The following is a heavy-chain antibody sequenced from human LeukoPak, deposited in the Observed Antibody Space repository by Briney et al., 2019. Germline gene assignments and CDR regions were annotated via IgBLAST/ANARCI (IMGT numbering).Heavy chain of an antibody. CDR1: GGSFSGYY. Sequence: SETLSLTCAVYGGSFSGYYWSWIRQPPGKGLEWIGEINHSGSTNYNPSLKSRVTISVDTSKNQFSLKPSSVTAADTAVYYCARAYSGSYRGWFDPWGQGTLVTVSS. CDR3: ARAYSGSYRGWFDP. CDR2: INHSGST. J-gene: IGHJ5*02. V-gene: IGHV4-34*01. D-gene: IGHD1-26*01.